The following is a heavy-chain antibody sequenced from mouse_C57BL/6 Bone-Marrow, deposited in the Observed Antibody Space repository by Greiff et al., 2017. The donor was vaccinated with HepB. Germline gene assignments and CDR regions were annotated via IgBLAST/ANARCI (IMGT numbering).Heavy chain of an antibody. CDR1: GFTFSSYA. D-gene: IGHD4-1*01. Sequence: EVQLVESGGGLVKPGGSLKLSCAASGFTFSSYAMSWVRQTPEKRLEWVATISDGGSYTYYPDNVKGRFTISRDNAKNNRYLQMSHLKSEDTAMYYCARKLGGDYWGQGTTLTVSS. V-gene: IGHV5-4*01. CDR2: ISDGGSYT. CDR3: ARKLGGDY. J-gene: IGHJ2*01.